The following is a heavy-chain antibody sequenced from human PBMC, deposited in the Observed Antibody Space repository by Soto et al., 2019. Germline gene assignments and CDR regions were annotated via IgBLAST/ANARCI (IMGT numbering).Heavy chain of an antibody. CDR3: AKPRRVSIAVAANPYYFDY. CDR2: ISGSGGST. Sequence: GGSLRLSCAASGFTFSSYAMSWVRQAPGKGLEWVSAISGSGGSTYYADSVKGRFTISRDNSKNTLYLQMNSLRAEDTAVYYCAKPRRVSIAVAANPYYFDYWGQGTRVTVSS. V-gene: IGHV3-23*01. CDR1: GFTFSSYA. J-gene: IGHJ4*02. D-gene: IGHD6-19*01.